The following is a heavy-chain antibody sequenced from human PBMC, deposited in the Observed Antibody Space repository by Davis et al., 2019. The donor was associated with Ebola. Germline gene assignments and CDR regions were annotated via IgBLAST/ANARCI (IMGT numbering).Heavy chain of an antibody. CDR1: GYSFTSYW. CDR2: IYPGDSDT. J-gene: IGHJ4*02. D-gene: IGHD5-24*01. V-gene: IGHV5-51*01. CDR3: ARQESLYGYIDY. Sequence: PGGSLRLSCKGSGYSFTSYWIGWVRQMPGKGLEWMGIIYPGDSDTRYSPSFQGQVTISVDKSINTAFLQWSSLKASDTAMYYCARQESLYGYIDYWGQGTLVTVSS.